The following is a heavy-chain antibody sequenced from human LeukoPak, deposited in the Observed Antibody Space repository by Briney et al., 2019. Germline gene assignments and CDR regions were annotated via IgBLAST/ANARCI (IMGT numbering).Heavy chain of an antibody. CDR3: ARQSDYYDSSGYYYYYYMDV. D-gene: IGHD3-22*01. V-gene: IGHV3-23*01. J-gene: IGHJ6*03. Sequence: GGSLRLSCAASGFTFSSYAMSWVRQAPGKGLEWVSAISGSGGSTYYADSVKGRFTISRDNSKNTLYLQMNSLRAEDTAVYYCARQSDYYDSSGYYYYYYMDVWGKGTTVTVSS. CDR2: ISGSGGST. CDR1: GFTFSSYA.